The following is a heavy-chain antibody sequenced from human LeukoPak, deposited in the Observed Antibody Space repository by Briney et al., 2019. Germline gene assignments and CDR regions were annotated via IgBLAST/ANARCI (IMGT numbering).Heavy chain of an antibody. J-gene: IGHJ4*02. CDR3: AREKELAPWY. D-gene: IGHD1-1*01. CDR1: GDSFSYFY. CDR2: ISWNSGSI. Sequence: LSLTCTVSGDSFSYFYWSWIRQPPGKGLEWVSGISWNSGSIGYADSVKGRFTISRDNAKNSLYLQMNSLRAEDTAVYYCAREKELAPWYWGQGTLVTVSS. V-gene: IGHV3-9*01.